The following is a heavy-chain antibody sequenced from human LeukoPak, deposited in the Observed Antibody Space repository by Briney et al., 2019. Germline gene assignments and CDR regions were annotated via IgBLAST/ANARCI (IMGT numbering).Heavy chain of an antibody. D-gene: IGHD3-10*01. CDR2: INHSGST. V-gene: IGHV4-34*01. CDR1: GGSFSGYY. Sequence: SETLSLTCAVYGGSFSGYYWSWIRQPPGKGLEWIGEINHSGSTNYNPSLKSRVTISVDTSKNQFSLKLSSVTAADTAVYYCARGIPYYYGSGSSYNWFDPWGQGTLVTVSS. CDR3: ARGIPYYYGSGSSYNWFDP. J-gene: IGHJ5*02.